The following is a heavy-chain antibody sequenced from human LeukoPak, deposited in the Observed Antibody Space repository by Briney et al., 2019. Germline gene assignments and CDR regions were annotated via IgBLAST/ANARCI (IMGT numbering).Heavy chain of an antibody. D-gene: IGHD1-26*01. Sequence: PGGSLRLSCAASGFIFSNYAMSWVRQAPGKGLEWVSTIDNGGTTYCPDSLKGRFTISRDNSKNTLYLQMNSLRAEDTATYYCATEGGIALAATLDNWGQGTLVSVSS. CDR1: GFIFSNYA. CDR3: ATEGGIALAATLDN. CDR2: IDNGGTT. J-gene: IGHJ4*02. V-gene: IGHV3-23*01.